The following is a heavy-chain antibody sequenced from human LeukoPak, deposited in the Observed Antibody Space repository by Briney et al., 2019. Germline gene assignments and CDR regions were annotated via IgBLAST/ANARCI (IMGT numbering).Heavy chain of an antibody. Sequence: GGSLRLSCAASGFTFSSYEMNWVRQAPGKGLKWVSYISSSGSTIYYADSVTGRFTVSRDNSKNTVDLQMNNLRVDDTAIYYCAKDHANTPVVTNWGQGILVSVSS. CDR3: AKDHANTPVVTN. V-gene: IGHV3-48*03. J-gene: IGHJ4*02. CDR1: GFTFSSYE. D-gene: IGHD2-21*02. CDR2: ISSSGSTI.